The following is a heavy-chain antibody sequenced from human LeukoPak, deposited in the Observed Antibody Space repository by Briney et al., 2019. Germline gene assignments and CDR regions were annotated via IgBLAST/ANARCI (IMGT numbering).Heavy chain of an antibody. CDR2: ISVYNGNT. CDR1: GYTFISYG. CDR3: ARTLDSGTYDTFDF. J-gene: IGHJ4*02. D-gene: IGHD1-26*01. Sequence: ASVKVPCKASGYTFISYGISWVRQAPGQGLEWMGWISVYNGNTNYAQKLQGRVTMTTDTSTSTAYMELRSLRSDDTAVYYCARTLDSGTYDTFDFWGQGTLVTVSS. V-gene: IGHV1-18*01.